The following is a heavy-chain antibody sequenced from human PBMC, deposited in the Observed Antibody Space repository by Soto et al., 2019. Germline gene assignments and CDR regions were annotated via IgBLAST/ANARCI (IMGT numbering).Heavy chain of an antibody. Sequence: ASVKVSCKASGYTFTSYYMHWVRQAPGQGLEWMGIINPSGGSTSYAQKFQGRVTMTRDTSTSTVYMELSSLRSEDTAVYYCARDLGDYYDSSGYQAFDIWGQGTMVTVSS. CDR1: GYTFTSYY. D-gene: IGHD3-22*01. J-gene: IGHJ3*02. V-gene: IGHV1-46*01. CDR2: INPSGGST. CDR3: ARDLGDYYDSSGYQAFDI.